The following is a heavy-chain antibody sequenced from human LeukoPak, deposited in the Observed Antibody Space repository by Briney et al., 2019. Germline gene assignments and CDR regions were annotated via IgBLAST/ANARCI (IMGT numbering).Heavy chain of an antibody. Sequence: SETLSLTCTVSGGSISSYYWSWIRQPAGKGLEWIGRIYTSGSTNYNPSLKSRVTMSVDTSKHQFSLKLSSVTAADTAVYYCARASRGGAGKGDPYYYYYYMDVWGKGTTVTISS. J-gene: IGHJ6*03. D-gene: IGHD6-19*01. CDR1: GGSISSYY. V-gene: IGHV4-4*07. CDR2: IYTSGST. CDR3: ARASRGGAGKGDPYYYYYYMDV.